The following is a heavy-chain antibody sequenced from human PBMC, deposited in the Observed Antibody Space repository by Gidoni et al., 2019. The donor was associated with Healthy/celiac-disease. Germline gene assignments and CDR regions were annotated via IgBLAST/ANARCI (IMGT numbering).Heavy chain of an antibody. Sequence: QVQLQQWGAGLLKPSETLSLTCAVYGGSFSGYYWSWIRQPPGKGLEWIGEINHSGSTNYNPSLKSRVTISVDTSKNQFSLKLSSVTAADTAVYYCARVVVAAISPSWFDPWGQGTLVTVSS. V-gene: IGHV4-34*01. D-gene: IGHD2-15*01. CDR3: ARVVVAAISPSWFDP. J-gene: IGHJ5*02. CDR2: INHSGST. CDR1: GGSFSGYY.